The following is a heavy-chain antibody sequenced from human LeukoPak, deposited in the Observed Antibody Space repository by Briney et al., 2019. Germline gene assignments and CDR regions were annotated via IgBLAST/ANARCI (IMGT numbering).Heavy chain of an antibody. CDR2: INHSGST. CDR1: GFTFSSHV. V-gene: IGHV4-34*08. Sequence: PGGSLRLSCAASGFTFSSHVMHWVRQAPGKGLEWIGEINHSGSTNYNPSLKSRVTISVDTSKNQFSLKLSSVTAADTAVYYCAARWLKYYFDYWGQGTLVTVSS. J-gene: IGHJ4*02. CDR3: AARWLKYYFDY. D-gene: IGHD6-19*01.